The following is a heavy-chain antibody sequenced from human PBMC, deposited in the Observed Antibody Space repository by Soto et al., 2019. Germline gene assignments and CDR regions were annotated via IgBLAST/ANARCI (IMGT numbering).Heavy chain of an antibody. CDR1: GYSFTHYW. Sequence: GESLKISCDASGYSFTHYWVAWVRQMPGKGLEWMGIIFPDDSDTRYSPSFQGQVTISADKSINTAFLQWNSLKASDTAMYYCARLLRLVDYWGQGTLVTVSS. CDR3: ARLLRLVDY. J-gene: IGHJ4*02. V-gene: IGHV5-51*01. D-gene: IGHD3-16*01. CDR2: IFPDDSDT.